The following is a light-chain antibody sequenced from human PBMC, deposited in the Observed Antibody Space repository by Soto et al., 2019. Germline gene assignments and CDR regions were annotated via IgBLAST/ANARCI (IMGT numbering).Light chain of an antibody. V-gene: IGKV3-15*01. CDR1: QSVSTN. J-gene: IGKJ4*01. CDR3: KQYNNWPLT. CDR2: GAS. Sequence: EIVMTQSPVTLSVSPGERATLSCRASQSVSTNLAWYQQKPGQAPRLLIYGASTRATDIQARFSGSGSGTEFTLTIRSLQSEDFAVYYCKQYNNWPLTFGGGTKVDIK.